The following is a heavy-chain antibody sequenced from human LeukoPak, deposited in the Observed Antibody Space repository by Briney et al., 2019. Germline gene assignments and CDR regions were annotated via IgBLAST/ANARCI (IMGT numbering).Heavy chain of an antibody. D-gene: IGHD6-13*01. CDR3: AGGPAAGSLRFDY. J-gene: IGHJ4*02. Sequence: GASVKVSCKASGYTFTGYYMHWVRQAPGQGLEWMGRINPNSGGTNYAQKFQGRVTMTRDTSISTAYMELSRLRSDDTAVYYCAGGPAAGSLRFDYWGQGTLVTVSS. CDR2: INPNSGGT. V-gene: IGHV1-2*06. CDR1: GYTFTGYY.